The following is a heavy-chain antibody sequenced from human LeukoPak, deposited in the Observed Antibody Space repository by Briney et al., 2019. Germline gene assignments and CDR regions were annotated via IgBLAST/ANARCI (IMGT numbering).Heavy chain of an antibody. V-gene: IGHV4-39*07. CDR1: GGSISSSTYY. CDR2: IYTTGST. J-gene: IGHJ4*02. D-gene: IGHD3-16*01. CDR3: ARGSHMMPFY. Sequence: SETLSLTCSVSGGSISSSTYYWGWIRQPPGKGLEWIGNIYTTGSTYYNPSLKSRVTISVDTSKNQFSLKLSSVTAADTAVYYCARGSHMMPFYWGQGTLVTVSS.